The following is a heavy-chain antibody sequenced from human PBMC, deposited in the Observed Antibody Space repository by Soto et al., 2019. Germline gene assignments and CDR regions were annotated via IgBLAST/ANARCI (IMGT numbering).Heavy chain of an antibody. V-gene: IGHV3-30*03. D-gene: IGHD2-15*01. CDR2: ISFDGSTE. CDR1: ELTFSSYA. Sequence: QLVESGGRGVQPGRSLRLSCEASELTFSSYAMHWVRQAPGRGLEWVALISFDGSTEYYADSVKGRFIISRDNSRSMVYLQMDSLRPDDTAIDYCARPIPRWSYHYGMDVWGQGTTVTVSS. J-gene: IGHJ6*02. CDR3: ARPIPRWSYHYGMDV.